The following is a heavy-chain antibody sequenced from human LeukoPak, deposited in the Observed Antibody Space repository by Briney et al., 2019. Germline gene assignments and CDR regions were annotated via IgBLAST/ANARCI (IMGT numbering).Heavy chain of an antibody. V-gene: IGHV4-39*07. CDR1: GGSISSSSYY. Sequence: SETLSLTCTVSGGSISSSSYYWGWIRQPPGKGLEWIGSIYYSGSTYYNPSLKSRVTISVDTSKNQFSLKLSSVTAADTAVYYCARVGWEPPKAYFDYWGQGTLVTVSS. D-gene: IGHD1-26*01. CDR3: ARVGWEPPKAYFDY. CDR2: IYYSGST. J-gene: IGHJ4*02.